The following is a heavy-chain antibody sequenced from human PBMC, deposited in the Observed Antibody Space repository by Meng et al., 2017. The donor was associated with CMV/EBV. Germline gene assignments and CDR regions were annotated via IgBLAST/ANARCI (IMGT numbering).Heavy chain of an antibody. D-gene: IGHD2-15*01. J-gene: IGHJ4*02. Sequence: QVQLKRWWAGLLKPSDSPSLTCAVDVGAFIGYYWSWIRQPPGKGLEWIGEINHSGSTNYNPSLKSRVTISVDTSKNQFSLKLSSVTAADTAVYYCASSLTYPDYWGQGTLVTVSS. CDR3: ASSLTYPDY. CDR1: VGAFIGYY. CDR2: INHSGST. V-gene: IGHV4-34*01.